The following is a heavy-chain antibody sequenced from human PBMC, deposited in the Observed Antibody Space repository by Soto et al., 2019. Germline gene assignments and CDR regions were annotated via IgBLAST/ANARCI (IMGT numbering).Heavy chain of an antibody. D-gene: IGHD5-12*01. CDR2: VYHTGAT. Sequence: PSETLSLTCTVSGASISSSYWSWIRQSPERGLECIAYVYHTGATNYNPSLKSRVTISLDTSKGQFSLNLTSLTTADTAVYFCARGGNRYSNVASGVGGFDYWGQGSLVTVSS. V-gene: IGHV4-59*01. J-gene: IGHJ4*02. CDR1: GASISSSY. CDR3: ARGGNRYSNVASGVGGFDY.